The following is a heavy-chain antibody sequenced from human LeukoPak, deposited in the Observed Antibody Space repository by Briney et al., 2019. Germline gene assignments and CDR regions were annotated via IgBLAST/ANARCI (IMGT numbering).Heavy chain of an antibody. CDR3: ARVLTYDSRNYYFDY. CDR2: IYYSGST. J-gene: IGHJ4*02. CDR1: GGSISGYY. D-gene: IGHD3-10*01. V-gene: IGHV4-59*01. Sequence: SETLSLTCTVSGGSISGYYWSWIRQPQGKGLEWIGYIYYSGSTNYNPSLKSRVTISLDTSKNQFSLKLSSVTAADTAVHYCARVLTYDSRNYYFDYWGQGTLVTVSS.